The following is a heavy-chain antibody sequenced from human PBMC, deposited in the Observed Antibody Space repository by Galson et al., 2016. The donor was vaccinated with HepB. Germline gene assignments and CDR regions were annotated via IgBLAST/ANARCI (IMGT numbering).Heavy chain of an antibody. CDR3: AKRHEYCPPVGCSVDY. Sequence: SLRLSCAGSGFIFSGYGMHWVRQAPGKGLEWVAADSMDGRRKFYADSVKGRFTISRDNSNNMLFLQLSSLRPDDTAVYYCAKRHEYCPPVGCSVDYWGQGTQVSGSS. J-gene: IGHJ4*02. CDR1: GFIFSGYG. D-gene: IGHD2/OR15-2a*01. V-gene: IGHV3-30*18. CDR2: DSMDGRRK.